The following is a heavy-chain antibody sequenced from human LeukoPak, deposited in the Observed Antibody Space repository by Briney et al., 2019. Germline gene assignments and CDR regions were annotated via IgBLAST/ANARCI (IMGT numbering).Heavy chain of an antibody. J-gene: IGHJ4*02. V-gene: IGHV4-31*01. CDR1: GGSISSGGYY. CDR2: IYYSGST. CDR3: ARVRAHNDILTGYYEDY. D-gene: IGHD3-9*01. Sequence: PSETLSLTCTVSGGSISSGGYYWSWIRQHPGKGLEWIGYIYYSGSTYYNPSLKSQVTISVDTSKNQFSLKLSSVTAADTAVYYCARVRAHNDILTGYYEDYWGQGTLVTVSS.